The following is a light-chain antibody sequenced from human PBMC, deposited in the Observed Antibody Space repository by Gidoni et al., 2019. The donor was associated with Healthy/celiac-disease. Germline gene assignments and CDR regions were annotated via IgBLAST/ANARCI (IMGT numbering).Light chain of an antibody. Sequence: DIQSTQSPSFLSASVGDRVTITCRASQGISSYLAWYQQKPGKAPKLLIYAASTLQSGVPSRFSGSGSGTEFTLTSSSLQPEDFATYCCQQLNSYPRTFGQXTKLEIK. CDR3: QQLNSYPRT. CDR2: AAS. V-gene: IGKV1-9*01. J-gene: IGKJ2*01. CDR1: QGISSY.